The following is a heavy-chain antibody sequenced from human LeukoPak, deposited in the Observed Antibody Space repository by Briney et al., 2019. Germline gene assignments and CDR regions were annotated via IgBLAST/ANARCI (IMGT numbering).Heavy chain of an antibody. CDR1: GGSISSSSYY. V-gene: IGHV4-39*07. CDR2: INHSGST. Sequence: SETLSLTCTVSGGSISSSSYYWGWIRQPPGKGLEWIGEINHSGSTNYNPSLKSRVTISVDTSKNQFSLKLSSVTAADTAVYYCALYDSSGYYSGQFDYWGQGTLVTVSS. J-gene: IGHJ4*02. CDR3: ALYDSSGYYSGQFDY. D-gene: IGHD3-22*01.